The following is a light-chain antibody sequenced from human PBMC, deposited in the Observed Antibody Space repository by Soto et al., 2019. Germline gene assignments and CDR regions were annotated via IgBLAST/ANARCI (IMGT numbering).Light chain of an antibody. J-gene: IGKJ1*01. CDR3: QQSYSTPQT. Sequence: DIQMTQSPSSLSASVGDRVTITCRASQSISSYLNWYKQKPGKAPKLLIYAASSLQSGVPSRFSGSESGTYFTFIISILLPEDFATYYCQQSYSTPQTFGQGTKVDIK. CDR1: QSISSY. CDR2: AAS. V-gene: IGKV1-39*01.